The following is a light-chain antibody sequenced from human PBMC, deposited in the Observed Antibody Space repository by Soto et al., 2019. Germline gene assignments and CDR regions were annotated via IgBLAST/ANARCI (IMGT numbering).Light chain of an antibody. Sequence: EIVLTQSPATLSLYKGERATLSFRASQSVSSYLAWYQQKPGQAPRLLIYDASNRATGIPARFSGSGSGTDFTLTISSLEPEDFAVYYCQQRSNWITFGQGTRLEVK. V-gene: IGKV3-11*01. J-gene: IGKJ5*01. CDR3: QQRSNWIT. CDR2: DAS. CDR1: QSVSSY.